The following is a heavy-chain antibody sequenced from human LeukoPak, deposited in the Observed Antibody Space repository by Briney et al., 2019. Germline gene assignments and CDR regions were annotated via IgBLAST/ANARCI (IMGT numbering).Heavy chain of an antibody. CDR2: ISSSSSTI. Sequence: GGSLRLSCAASGFTFSSYSMNWVRQAPGKGLEWVSYISSSSSTIYYADSVKGRFTISRDNARNSLYLQMNSLRDEDTAVYYCARGGYDFWSGYLGGGPYYFDYRGQGTLVTVSS. D-gene: IGHD3-3*01. CDR1: GFTFSSYS. J-gene: IGHJ4*02. CDR3: ARGGYDFWSGYLGGGPYYFDY. V-gene: IGHV3-48*02.